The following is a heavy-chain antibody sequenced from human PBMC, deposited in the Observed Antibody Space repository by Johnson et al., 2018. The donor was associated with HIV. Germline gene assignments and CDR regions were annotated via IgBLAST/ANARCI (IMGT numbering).Heavy chain of an antibody. J-gene: IGHJ3*02. D-gene: IGHD1-26*01. V-gene: IGHV3-23*04. CDR2: ISGSDGST. Sequence: VQLVESGGGLVQPGGSLRLSCVASGFTFSNYPMTWVRQGPGKGLEWVSAISGSDGSTYYADSVKGRFTISRDNSKNTLYLQMNSLRAEDSAVYYCVSGSYFTFDIWGQGTMVTVSS. CDR1: GFTFSNYP. CDR3: VSGSYFTFDI.